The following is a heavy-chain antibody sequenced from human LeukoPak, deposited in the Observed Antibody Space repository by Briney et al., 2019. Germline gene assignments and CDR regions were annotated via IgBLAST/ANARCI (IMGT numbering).Heavy chain of an antibody. V-gene: IGHV3-74*01. J-gene: IGHJ4*02. CDR1: GFTFSSWY. CDR2: ITSDGTTS. Sequence: PGGSLRLSCAASGFTFSSWYMYWVRQRPGKGLEWLCRITSDGTTSFYADAVKGRFTISRDNAKNTLYLQMNSLTDEDTAVSYCASPKPDYWGQGTLVTVSS. CDR3: ASPKPDY.